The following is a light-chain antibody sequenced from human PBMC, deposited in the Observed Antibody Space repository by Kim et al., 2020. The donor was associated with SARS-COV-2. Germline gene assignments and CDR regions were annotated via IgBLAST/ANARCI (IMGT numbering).Light chain of an antibody. Sequence: DIVMTQSPDSLAVSLGERATINGKSSQSVLYNSNNKNHLAWYQQKPGHPPKLLIYWASTRESGVPDRFSGSGSGTDFTLTISSLQAEDVAVYYWQEEYNFPRTFGQGTKVDIK. J-gene: IGKJ1*01. CDR3: QEEYNFPRT. CDR2: WAS. V-gene: IGKV4-1*01. CDR1: QSVLYNSNNKNH.